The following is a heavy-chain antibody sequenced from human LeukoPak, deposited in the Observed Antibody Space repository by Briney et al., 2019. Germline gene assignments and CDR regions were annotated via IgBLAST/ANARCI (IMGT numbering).Heavy chain of an antibody. V-gene: IGHV3-20*04. CDR3: AKDYYDSSGYYYPPPDY. Sequence: GALRLSCAASGFTFDDYGMSWVRQAPGKGLGGLSGISWKGGSKDYAHSVKGRFTIPRDNAQNSLYLQMNSLSAQDTALYYCAKDYYDSSGYYYPPPDYWGQRTLITDSS. CDR1: GFTFDDYG. CDR2: ISWKGGSK. D-gene: IGHD3-22*01. J-gene: IGHJ4*02.